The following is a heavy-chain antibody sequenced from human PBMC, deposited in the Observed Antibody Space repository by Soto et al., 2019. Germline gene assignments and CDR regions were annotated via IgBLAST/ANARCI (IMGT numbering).Heavy chain of an antibody. J-gene: IGHJ4*02. CDR3: ARVVVVPAALVYYFDY. Sequence: PSETLSLTCTVSGGSISGGGYYWSWIRQPPGKGLEWIGYIYYSGSTYYNPSLKSRVTISVDTSKNQFSLKLSSVTAADTAVYYCARVVVVPAALVYYFDYWGQGTLVTVSS. CDR2: IYYSGST. D-gene: IGHD2-2*01. CDR1: GGSISGGGYY. V-gene: IGHV4-30-4*01.